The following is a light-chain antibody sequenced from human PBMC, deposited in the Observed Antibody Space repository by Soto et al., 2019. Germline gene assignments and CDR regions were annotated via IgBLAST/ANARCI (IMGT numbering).Light chain of an antibody. CDR1: QTISSW. V-gene: IGKV1-5*03. CDR2: KAS. J-gene: IGKJ2*01. CDR3: QQYNSYPYT. Sequence: DIQMTQSPSTLSASVGDRVTITCRASQTISSWLAWYQQKPGKAPNLLIYKASSLQSGIPSRFSGSGSGTEFPLTISSLQPDDFATYYCQQYNSYPYTFGQGTKLEI.